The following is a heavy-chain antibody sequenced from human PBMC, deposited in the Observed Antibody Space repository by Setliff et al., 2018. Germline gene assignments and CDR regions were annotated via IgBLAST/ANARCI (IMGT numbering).Heavy chain of an antibody. CDR3: ARVGDYMGYYYNYYMDV. CDR1: GYSFSTYW. Sequence: GESLKISCQGSGYSFSTYWIAWVRQMPGKGLEWMGIIFPGDSVTRYSPPFQGQVTFSADKTINTAYLQWNSLKASDTAVYFCARVGDYMGYYYNYYMDVWANGTTVTVSS. J-gene: IGHJ6*03. V-gene: IGHV5-51*01. CDR2: IFPGDSVT. D-gene: IGHD3-10*01.